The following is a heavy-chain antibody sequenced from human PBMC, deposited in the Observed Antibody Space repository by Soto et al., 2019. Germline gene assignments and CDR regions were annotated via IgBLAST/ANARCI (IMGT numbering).Heavy chain of an antibody. V-gene: IGHV4-39*02. D-gene: IGHD3-3*01. J-gene: IGHJ4*02. CDR2: IYYSGST. CDR1: GGSISSSSYY. CDR3: ARDDDFWSGYHTFDY. Sequence: PSETLSLTCTVSGGSISSSSYYWGWIRQPPGKGLEWIGSIYYSGSTYYNPSLKSRVTISVDMSKNQFSLKLSSVTAADTAVYYCARDDDFWSGYHTFDYWGQGTLVTVSS.